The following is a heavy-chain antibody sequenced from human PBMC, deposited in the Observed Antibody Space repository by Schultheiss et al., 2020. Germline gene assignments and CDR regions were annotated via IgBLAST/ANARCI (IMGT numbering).Heavy chain of an antibody. J-gene: IGHJ3*02. CDR1: GGSISSYY. CDR3: ARWSAGYSSGCDAFDI. Sequence: GSLRLSCTVSGGSISSYYWSWIRQPPGKGLEWIGYIYYSGSTNYNPSLKSRVTISVDTSKNQFSLKLSSVTAADTAVYYCARWSAGYSSGCDAFDIWGQGTMVTVSS. D-gene: IGHD6-19*01. V-gene: IGHV4-59*01. CDR2: IYYSGST.